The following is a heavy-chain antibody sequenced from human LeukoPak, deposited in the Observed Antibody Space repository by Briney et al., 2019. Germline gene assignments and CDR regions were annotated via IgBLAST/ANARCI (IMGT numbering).Heavy chain of an antibody. Sequence: GGSLRLSCAASGFTFSSYAMSWVRQAPGKGLEWVSAISGSGGSTYYADSVKGRFTISRDNSKNTLYLQMNSLRAEDTAVYYCAKTYYYDSSGCYFFDYWGQGTLVTVSS. CDR3: AKTYYYDSSGCYFFDY. CDR2: ISGSGGST. CDR1: GFTFSSYA. J-gene: IGHJ4*02. D-gene: IGHD3-22*01. V-gene: IGHV3-23*01.